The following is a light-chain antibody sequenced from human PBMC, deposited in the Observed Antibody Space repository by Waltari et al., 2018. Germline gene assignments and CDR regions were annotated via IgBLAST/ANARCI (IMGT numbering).Light chain of an antibody. CDR3: QSYDSSLSGQL. V-gene: IGLV1-40*01. J-gene: IGLJ2*01. CDR2: ENN. CDR1: RSKLGGYY. Sequence: QYILTQPPSVYGAPGQRVTIACTGSRSKLGGYYVQWYQQLPGTAPKLLIYENNKRPSGVSDRFSGSQSGSSASLTITGLQSEDEADYYCQSYDSSLSGQLFGGGTRLTVL.